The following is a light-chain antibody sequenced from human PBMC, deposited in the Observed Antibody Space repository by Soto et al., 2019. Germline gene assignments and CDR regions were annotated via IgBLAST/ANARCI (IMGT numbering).Light chain of an antibody. V-gene: IGKV2-30*01. CDR3: MQGTNWPLT. J-gene: IGKJ3*01. CDR1: QSLVYSDGNTY. CDR2: KVS. Sequence: DVVMTQSPLSLPVTLGQPASISCRSSQSLVYSDGNTYLNWFQQRPGHSPRRLIYKVSNRDSGVPDRFSGSGSGTDFTLKISRVEAEDVGFYYCMQGTNWPLTFGPGTKVDIK.